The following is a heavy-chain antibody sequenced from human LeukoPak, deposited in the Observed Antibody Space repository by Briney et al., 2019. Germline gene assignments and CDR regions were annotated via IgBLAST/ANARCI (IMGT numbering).Heavy chain of an antibody. J-gene: IGHJ3*02. CDR1: GFTFSTFA. V-gene: IGHV3-21*01. D-gene: IGHD3-16*02. Sequence: GGSLRLSCAASGFTFSTFAMIWVRQPPGKGLEWVSSIFQGGGEIHYADSVKGRFTISRHNAKNSLYLQMNSLRAEDTAVYYCARVPAGVIGMKDAFDMWGQGTMVTVSS. CDR2: IFQGGGEI. CDR3: ARVPAGVIGMKDAFDM.